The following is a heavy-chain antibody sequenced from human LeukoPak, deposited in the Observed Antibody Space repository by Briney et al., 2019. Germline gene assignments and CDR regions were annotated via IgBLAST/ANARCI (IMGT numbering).Heavy chain of an antibody. D-gene: IGHD3-22*01. CDR2: IYYSGST. CDR3: ARGLTYYYDSSGYQRAFDI. CDR1: GGSISSYY. Sequence: SETLSLTFTVSGGSISSYYWSWIRQPPGKGLEWIGYIYYSGSTNYNPSLKSRVTISVDTSKNQFSLKLSSVTAADTAVYYCARGLTYYYDSSGYQRAFDIWGQGTMVTVSS. V-gene: IGHV4-59*08. J-gene: IGHJ3*02.